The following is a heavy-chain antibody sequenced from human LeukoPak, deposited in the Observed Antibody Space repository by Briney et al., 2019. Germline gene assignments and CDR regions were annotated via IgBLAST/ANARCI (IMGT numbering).Heavy chain of an antibody. Sequence: GGSLRLSCTASGFTFSYCDMSWVRQAPGKGLEWVSSISYRSSPIYYADSVKGRFTISRDNAKNSLYLQMDSLRAGDTAVYYCARAYPPLRTAAAGDQWGQGTLVTVSS. V-gene: IGHV3-21*01. CDR2: ISYRSSPI. CDR3: ARAYPPLRTAAAGDQ. J-gene: IGHJ4*02. D-gene: IGHD6-13*01. CDR1: GFTFSYCD.